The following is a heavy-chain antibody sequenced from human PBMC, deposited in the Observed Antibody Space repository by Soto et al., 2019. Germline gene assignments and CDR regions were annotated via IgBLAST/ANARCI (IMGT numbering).Heavy chain of an antibody. J-gene: IGHJ6*02. V-gene: IGHV3-64D*08. CDR2: ISSNGGST. CDR1: GFTFSSYA. CDR3: VKGSTYYDFCSGYLRDV. D-gene: IGHD3-3*01. Sequence: GGSLRLSCSASGFTFSSYAMHWVRQAPGKGLEYVSAISSNGGSTYYADSVKGKFTISRDNSKNTLYLQMSSLRAEDTAVYYCVKGSTYYDFCSGYLRDVWGQGTTVTVSS.